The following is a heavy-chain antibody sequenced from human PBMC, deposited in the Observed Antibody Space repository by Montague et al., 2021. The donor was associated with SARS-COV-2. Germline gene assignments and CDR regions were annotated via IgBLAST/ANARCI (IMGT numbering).Heavy chain of an antibody. D-gene: IGHD6-6*01. V-gene: IGHV2-5*02. CDR2: IYWDDDK. Sequence: PALVKPTQTLTLTCTFSGFSLSTRTVGVGWIRQPPGKALEWLALIYWDDDKRYSPSLKSRLTITKVTSKNQVVLTMTNMDPVDTATYYCAHRLPAVAAFDXGGQGTLVTVSS. CDR1: GFSLSTRTVG. J-gene: IGHJ4*02. CDR3: AHRLPAVAAFDX.